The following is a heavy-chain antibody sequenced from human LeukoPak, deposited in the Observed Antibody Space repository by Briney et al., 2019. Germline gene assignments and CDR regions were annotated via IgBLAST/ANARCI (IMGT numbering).Heavy chain of an antibody. D-gene: IGHD4-11*01. CDR1: GFTFRNYW. V-gene: IGHV3-7*01. Sequence: GGSLRLSCAASGFTFRNYWMSWVRQAPGTGLEWVANIKQDGSDRNYVTSVRGRFTISRDNAKNSLYLQMNSLRDEDTAVYYCARESDDYSNYAFIDYWGQGTLVTVSS. J-gene: IGHJ4*02. CDR3: ARESDDYSNYAFIDY. CDR2: IKQDGSDR.